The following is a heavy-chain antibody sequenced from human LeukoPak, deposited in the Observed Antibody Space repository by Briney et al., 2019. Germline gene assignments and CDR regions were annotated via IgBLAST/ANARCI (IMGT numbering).Heavy chain of an antibody. J-gene: IGHJ4*02. V-gene: IGHV1-18*01. CDR1: GGTFSSYA. Sequence: ASVKVSCKASGGTFSSYAISWVRQAPGQGLEWMGWISAYNGNTNYAQKLQGRVTMTTDTSTSTAYMELRSLRSDDTAVYYCARVGGYGSGSLWDYWGQGTLVTVSS. CDR2: ISAYNGNT. D-gene: IGHD3-10*01. CDR3: ARVGGYGSGSLWDY.